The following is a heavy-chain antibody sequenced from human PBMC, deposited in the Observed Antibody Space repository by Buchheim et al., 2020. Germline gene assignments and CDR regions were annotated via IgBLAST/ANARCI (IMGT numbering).Heavy chain of an antibody. CDR1: GGSISSYY. J-gene: IGHJ2*01. CDR3: ASPQYCSGGSCYSKINSPNWYFDL. V-gene: IGHV4-59*08. D-gene: IGHD2-15*01. CDR2: IYYSGST. Sequence: QVQLQESGPGLVKPSETLSLTCTVSGGSISSYYWSWIRQPPGKGLEWIGYIYYSGSTNYNPSLKSRVTISVDTSKNQFSLKLSSVTAADTAVYYCASPQYCSGGSCYSKINSPNWYFDLWGRGTL.